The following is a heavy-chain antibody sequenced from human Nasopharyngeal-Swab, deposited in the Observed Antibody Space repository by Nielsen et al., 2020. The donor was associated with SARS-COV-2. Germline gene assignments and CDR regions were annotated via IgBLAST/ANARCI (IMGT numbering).Heavy chain of an antibody. J-gene: IGHJ4*02. CDR1: GYSFTSYW. CDR2: NYPGDSDT. V-gene: IGHV5-51*01. D-gene: IGHD3-16*02. Sequence: GESLKISCQGSGYSFTSYWIGLVRQLPGQGLGGRGINYPGDSDTRYSPSFQGQVTISAHKSISTAYLQQSSLKASDTAMYYCARRSDYVWGSYRYTPFDYWGQGSLVTVSS. CDR3: ARRSDYVWGSYRYTPFDY.